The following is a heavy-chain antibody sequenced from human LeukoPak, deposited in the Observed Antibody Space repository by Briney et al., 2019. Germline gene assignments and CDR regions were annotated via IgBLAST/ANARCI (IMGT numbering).Heavy chain of an antibody. J-gene: IGHJ6*02. CDR1: GGSISSGGYS. V-gene: IGHV4-30-2*01. D-gene: IGHD2-2*01. CDR2: IYHSGST. CDR3: ARAPFYCSSTSCYSGYGMDV. Sequence: SQTLSLTCAVSGGSISSGGYSWSWIRQPPGKGLEWIGYIYHSGSTYYNPSLKSRVTISVDRSKNQFSLKLSPVTAADTAVYYCARAPFYCSSTSCYSGYGMDVWGQGTTVTVSS.